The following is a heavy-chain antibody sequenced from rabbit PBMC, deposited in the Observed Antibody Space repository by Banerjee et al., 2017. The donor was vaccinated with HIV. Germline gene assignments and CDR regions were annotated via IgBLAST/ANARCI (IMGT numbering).Heavy chain of an antibody. CDR3: ARAAYAGYGFNL. CDR2: INTSSGNT. D-gene: IGHD7-1*01. J-gene: IGHJ4*01. CDR1: GFSFSSSHW. V-gene: IGHV1S40*01. Sequence: QSLEESGGDLVKPGASLTLTCTASGFSFSSSHWLCWVRQAPGKGLEWIACINTSSGNTVYASWAKGRFTISKTSSTTVTLQMTSLTAADTATYFCARAAYAGYGFNLWGPGTLVTIS.